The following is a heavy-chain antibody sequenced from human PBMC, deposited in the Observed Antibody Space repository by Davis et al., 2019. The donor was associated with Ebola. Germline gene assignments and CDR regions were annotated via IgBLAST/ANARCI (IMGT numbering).Heavy chain of an antibody. CDR1: GYTFTGYN. Sequence: ASVKVSCKASGYTFTGYNIHWMRQAPGQGLEWLGRVILKSGATNYAQKFQGRVTMTRDTSISTVYMELSSLRYDDTAAYYCAREYAGSYYFDYWGQGTLVTVSS. V-gene: IGHV1-2*06. CDR3: AREYAGSYYFDY. CDR2: VILKSGAT. J-gene: IGHJ4*02. D-gene: IGHD2-2*01.